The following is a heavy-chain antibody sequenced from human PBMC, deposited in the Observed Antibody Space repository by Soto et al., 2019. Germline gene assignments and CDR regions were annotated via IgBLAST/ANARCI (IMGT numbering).Heavy chain of an antibody. CDR2: ISYTGAT. CDR1: GYSISSGYY. Sequence: KPSETLSLTCAVSGYSISSGYYWGWLRQPPGKGLEWIAYISYTGATYYNPSLKSRVTILADTSKNQFSLKLNSVTSADTAVYYCARGGPVSVSPAWQLLGYFDYWGQGTLVTVSS. J-gene: IGHJ4*02. D-gene: IGHD2-15*01. CDR3: ARGGPVSVSPAWQLLGYFDY. V-gene: IGHV4-38-2*01.